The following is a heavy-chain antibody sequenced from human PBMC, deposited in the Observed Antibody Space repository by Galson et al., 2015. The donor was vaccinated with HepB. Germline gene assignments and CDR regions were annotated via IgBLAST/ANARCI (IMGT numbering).Heavy chain of an antibody. D-gene: IGHD3-22*01. CDR3: AHRNLNPDYYYDRTSPFDP. CDR2: IYWDDDK. V-gene: IGHV2-5*02. CDR1: GFSLSTSGVG. J-gene: IGHJ5*02. Sequence: PALVKPTQTLTLTCTFPGFSLSTSGVGVGWIRQPPGKALEWLALIYWDDDKRYSPSLKSRLTITKDTSKNQVVLTMTNMDPVDTATYYCAHRNLNPDYYYDRTSPFDPWGQGTLVTVSS.